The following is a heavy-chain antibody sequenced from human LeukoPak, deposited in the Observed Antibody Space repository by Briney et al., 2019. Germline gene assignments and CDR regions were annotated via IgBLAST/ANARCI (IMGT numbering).Heavy chain of an antibody. CDR2: INHSGST. D-gene: IGHD2-2*01. CDR1: GGSFSGYY. V-gene: IGHV4-34*01. Sequence: SETLSLTCAVYGGSFSGYYWSWIRQPPGKGLEWIGEINHSGSTNYNPSLKSRVTISIDMSKNQFSLRLSSVTAADTAVYYCARDPSSISSDDFWGQGTLVTVSS. J-gene: IGHJ4*02. CDR3: ARDPSSISSDDF.